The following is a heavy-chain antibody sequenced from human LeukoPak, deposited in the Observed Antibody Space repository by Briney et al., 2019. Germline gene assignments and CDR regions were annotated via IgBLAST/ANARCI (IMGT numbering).Heavy chain of an antibody. D-gene: IGHD1-26*01. CDR2: IRSKTYGGRT. J-gene: IGHJ4*02. V-gene: IGHV3-49*04. CDR3: AKDRGWELKIFVY. CDR1: GFTFGDYA. Sequence: GGSLRLSCTASGFTFGDYAMSWVREALGKGLEWVGFIRSKTYGGRTEYAASVKGRFTISRDDSNSIAYLQMNSLRAEDTAVYYCAKDRGWELKIFVYWGQGTLVTVSS.